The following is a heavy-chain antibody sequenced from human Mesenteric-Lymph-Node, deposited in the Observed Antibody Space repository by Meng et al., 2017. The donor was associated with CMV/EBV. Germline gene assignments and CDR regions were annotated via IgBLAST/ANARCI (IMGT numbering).Heavy chain of an antibody. Sequence: SETLSLTCTVSGDPISSGGYYWNWIRQRPGKGLERIAYIYNTGDTYYNPSLRSRLTISMDRSNNKFSLKLDSVTAADTAMYYCATSLIVYAFHIWGQGTMVTVSS. CDR2: IYNTGDT. J-gene: IGHJ3*02. CDR3: ATSLIVYAFHI. D-gene: IGHD3-16*01. CDR1: GDPISSGGYY. V-gene: IGHV4-31*03.